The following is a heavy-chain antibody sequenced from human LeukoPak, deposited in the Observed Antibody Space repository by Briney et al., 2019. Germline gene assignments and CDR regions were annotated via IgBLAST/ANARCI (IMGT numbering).Heavy chain of an antibody. CDR2: ISWNSGSI. V-gene: IGHV3-9*01. CDR1: GFTFDDYA. CDR3: AKDIGSSGWFGAFDI. Sequence: PGGSLRLSCAASGFTFDDYAMHWVRQAPGKGLEWVSGISWNSGSIGYADSVKGRFTTSRDNAKNSLYLQMNSLRAEDTALYYCAKDIGSSGWFGAFDIWGQGTMVTVSS. D-gene: IGHD6-19*01. J-gene: IGHJ3*02.